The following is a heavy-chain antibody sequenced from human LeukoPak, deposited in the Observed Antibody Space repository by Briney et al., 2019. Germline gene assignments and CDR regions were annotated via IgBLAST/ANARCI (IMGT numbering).Heavy chain of an antibody. CDR3: ARVDCSGGSCYLRPFDY. D-gene: IGHD2-15*01. V-gene: IGHV3-30-3*01. CDR2: ISYDGNYK. J-gene: IGHJ4*02. CDR1: GFTFSSYA. Sequence: GGSPRLSCAASGFTFSSYAMHWVRQAPGKGLEWVAVISYDGNYKYYADSVKGRFTISRDNSKNTLYLQTNSLRAEDTALYYCARVDCSGGSCYLRPFDYWGQGTLVTVSS.